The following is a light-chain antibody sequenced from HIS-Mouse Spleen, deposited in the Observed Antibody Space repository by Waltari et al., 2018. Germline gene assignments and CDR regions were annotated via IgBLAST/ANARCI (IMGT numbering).Light chain of an antibody. J-gene: IGLJ1*01. CDR2: QDS. CDR3: QAWDSSTYV. Sequence: SYELTQPPSVSVSPGQTASITCSGDKLGDKYACWYQQKPGQSPVLVIYQDSKRPSGIHERFSGSNSGNTATLTISGTQAMDDADYYCQAWDSSTYVFGTGTKVTVL. V-gene: IGLV3-1*01. CDR1: KLGDKY.